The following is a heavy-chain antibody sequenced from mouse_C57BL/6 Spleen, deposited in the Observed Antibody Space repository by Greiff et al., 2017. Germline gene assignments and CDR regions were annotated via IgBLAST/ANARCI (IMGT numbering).Heavy chain of an antibody. Sequence: DVQLQESGGGLVKPGGSLKLSCAASGFTFSSYAMSWVRQTPEKRLEWVATISDGGSYTYYPDNVKGRFTISRDNAKNNLYLQMSHLKSEDTAMYYCARGIYYGYDVAFDVWGTGTTVTVSS. J-gene: IGHJ1*03. V-gene: IGHV5-4*01. CDR3: ARGIYYGYDVAFDV. CDR2: ISDGGSYT. D-gene: IGHD2-2*01. CDR1: GFTFSSYA.